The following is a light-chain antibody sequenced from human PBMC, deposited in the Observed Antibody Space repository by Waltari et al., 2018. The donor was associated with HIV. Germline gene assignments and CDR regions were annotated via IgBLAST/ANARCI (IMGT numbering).Light chain of an antibody. CDR2: EVS. CDR1: SSDVGSYNL. Sequence: QSVLTPPAPVSGSPGQSITISCPGTSSDVGSYNLISWYQQHPGKAPKLMIYEVSKRPSGVSNRFSGSKSGNTASLTISGLQAEDEADYYCCSYAGSNTWVFGGGTKLTVL. J-gene: IGLJ3*02. CDR3: CSYAGSNTWV. V-gene: IGLV2-23*02.